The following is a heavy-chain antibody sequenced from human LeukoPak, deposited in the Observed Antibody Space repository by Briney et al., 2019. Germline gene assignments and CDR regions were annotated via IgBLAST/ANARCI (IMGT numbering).Heavy chain of an antibody. CDR3: ARDTPWYYYDSSGYRYFDY. D-gene: IGHD3-22*01. J-gene: IGHJ4*02. V-gene: IGHV3-48*01. Sequence: PGGSLRLSCVASGFTFSDFSLNWVRQAPGKGLEWISYIGSAIYYADSVKGRFTISRDNAKNSLYLQMNSLRAEDTAVYYCARDTPWYYYDSSGYRYFDYWGQGTLVTVSS. CDR2: IGSAI. CDR1: GFTFSDFS.